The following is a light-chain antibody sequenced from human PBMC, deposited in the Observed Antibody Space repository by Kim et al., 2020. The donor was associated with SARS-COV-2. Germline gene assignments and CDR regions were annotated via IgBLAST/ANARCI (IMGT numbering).Light chain of an antibody. J-gene: IGKJ1*01. CDR1: ESVHKY. Sequence: DIQMTQSPSTLSAFVGDRVTFTCRASESVHKYLAWYQQRPGNAPKLLIHDASTLETDVPSRFSGSGSGTDFTLTISSLQPDDSATYYCHQYQSYPTWTFGQGTKVEIK. CDR3: HQYQSYPTWT. CDR2: DAS. V-gene: IGKV1-5*01.